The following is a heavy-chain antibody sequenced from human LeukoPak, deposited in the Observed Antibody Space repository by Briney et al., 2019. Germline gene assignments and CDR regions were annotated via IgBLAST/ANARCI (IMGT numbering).Heavy chain of an antibody. J-gene: IGHJ4*02. V-gene: IGHV3-7*03. CDR3: AKEIGWGGYRPCYFDS. CDR1: GFQFGDVW. Sequence: GGSLRLSCVVSGFQFGDVWMSWVRQAPGKGLEWVANIKQDGSEKYYVDSVKGRFTISRDSSLYLQMDRLRAEDTAVYYCAKEIGWGGYRPCYFDSWGQGTLVTVSS. D-gene: IGHD3-3*01. CDR2: IKQDGSEK.